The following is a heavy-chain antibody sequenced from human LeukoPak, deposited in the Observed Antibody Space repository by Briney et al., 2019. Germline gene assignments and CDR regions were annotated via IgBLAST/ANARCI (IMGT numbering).Heavy chain of an antibody. V-gene: IGHV1-2*04. D-gene: IGHD3-10*01. Sequence: ASVKVSYKASGYTFTGYYMHWVRQAPGQGLEWMGWINPNSGGTNYAQKFQGWVTMTRDTSISTAYMELSRLRSDDTAVYYCARAEITMVRGVTPFGMDVWGKGTTVTVSS. CDR2: INPNSGGT. CDR1: GYTFTGYY. CDR3: ARAEITMVRGVTPFGMDV. J-gene: IGHJ6*04.